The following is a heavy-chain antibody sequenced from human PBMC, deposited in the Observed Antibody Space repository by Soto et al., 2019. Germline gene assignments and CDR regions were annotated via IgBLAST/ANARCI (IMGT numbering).Heavy chain of an antibody. CDR2: IFYTGRT. CDR1: GGSISNPSYY. D-gene: IGHD2-21*01. J-gene: IGHJ5*02. Sequence: PSETLSLTCTVSGGSISNPSYYWGWVRQPPGKGLEWIGDIFYTGRTYYSPSLKSRVTISVDTSKEQFSLNLTSVTAADTAVYFCAGVTFRIAAGSHGRSSCFGRWARGTRVTVSS. V-gene: IGHV4-39*01. CDR3: AGVTFRIAAGSHGRSSCFGR.